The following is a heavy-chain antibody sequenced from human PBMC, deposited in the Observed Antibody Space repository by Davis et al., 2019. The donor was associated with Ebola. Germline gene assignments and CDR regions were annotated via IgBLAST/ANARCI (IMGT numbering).Heavy chain of an antibody. CDR2: IYYSGST. CDR3: VRVDTGLAPHLDY. J-gene: IGHJ4*02. Sequence: PSETLSLTCTVSGGSISTFYWSWIRQPPGKGLEWVGYIYYSGSTNYNPSLKSRVTISLDTSKNQFSLKLTSATAADTAVYYCVRVDTGLAPHLDYWGQGTLVTVSS. D-gene: IGHD3-16*01. V-gene: IGHV4-59*01. CDR1: GGSISTFY.